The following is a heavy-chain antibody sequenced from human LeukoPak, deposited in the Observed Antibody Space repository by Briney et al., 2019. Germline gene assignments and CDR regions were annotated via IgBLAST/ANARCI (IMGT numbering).Heavy chain of an antibody. CDR2: IYYSGST. CDR1: GGSISSYY. CDR3: ARGRPSIVGRYFDL. J-gene: IGHJ2*01. Sequence: NPSETLSLTCSVSGGSISSYYWSWIRQPPGKGLEWIGYIYYSGSTNYNPSLKSRVTISVDTSKNQFSLKLSSVTAAATAVYYCARGRPSIVGRYFDLWGRGTLVTVSS. V-gene: IGHV4-59*01. D-gene: IGHD1-26*01.